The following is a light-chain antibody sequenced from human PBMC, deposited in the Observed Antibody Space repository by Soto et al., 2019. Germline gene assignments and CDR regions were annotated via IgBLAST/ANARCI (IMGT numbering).Light chain of an antibody. CDR3: QRYNRGIN. J-gene: IGKJ3*01. CDR1: QSISSW. Sequence: DIQMTQSPSTLSASVGDRVTITCRASQSISSWLAWYQQKPGKAPKLLIYDASSLESLVPSRFSGSGSGTEFTLTISSLQPDDFATYYCQRYNRGINFGPGTKVDIK. V-gene: IGKV1-5*01. CDR2: DAS.